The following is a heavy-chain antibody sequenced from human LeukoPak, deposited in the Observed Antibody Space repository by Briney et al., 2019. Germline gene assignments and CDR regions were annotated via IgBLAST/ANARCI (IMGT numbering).Heavy chain of an antibody. V-gene: IGHV3-23*01. CDR1: GFTFSSYW. CDR2: ISGSGDNT. D-gene: IGHD2-2*01. CDR3: ANQEGYCTSINCYGWFDP. J-gene: IGHJ5*02. Sequence: PGGSLRLSCAASGFTFSSYWMSWVRQAPGKGLEWVSSISGSGDNTYYADSVRGRFTISRDNSKNTLYLQMNSLRAEDTAVYYCANQEGYCTSINCYGWFDPWGQGTLVTVSS.